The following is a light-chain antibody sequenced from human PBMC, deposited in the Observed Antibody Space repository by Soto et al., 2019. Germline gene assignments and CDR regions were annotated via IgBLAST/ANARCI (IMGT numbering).Light chain of an antibody. Sequence: EIVLTQSPGTLSLSPGERATLSCRASQSVRSSYLAWYQQKPGQAPRLLIYGASSRATRIPDRFSGSGSGTDFTLTISRLEPEDFAVYYCQQYGSSPFTFGPGTKVDIK. CDR3: QQYGSSPFT. CDR2: GAS. V-gene: IGKV3-20*01. J-gene: IGKJ3*01. CDR1: QSVRSSY.